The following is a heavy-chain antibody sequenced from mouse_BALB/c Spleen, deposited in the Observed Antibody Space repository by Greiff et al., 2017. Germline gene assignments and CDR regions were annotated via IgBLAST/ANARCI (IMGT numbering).Heavy chain of an antibody. D-gene: IGHD2-1*01. CDR3: ASYYGNYGAY. Sequence: EVQRVESGGGLVQPGGSRKLSCAASGFTFSSFGMHWVRQAPEKGLEWVAYISSGSSTIYYADTVKGRFTISRDNPKNTLFLQMTSLRSEDTAMYYCASYYGNYGAYWGQGTLVTVSA. CDR2: ISSGSSTI. CDR1: GFTFSSFG. V-gene: IGHV5-17*02. J-gene: IGHJ3*01.